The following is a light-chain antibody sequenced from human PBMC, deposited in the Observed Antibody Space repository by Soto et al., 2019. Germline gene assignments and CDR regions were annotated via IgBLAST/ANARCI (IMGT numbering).Light chain of an antibody. Sequence: QSALTQPASVSGSPGQSITISCTGTSSDIGGYNVVSWYQHHPGRAPKLIIYEVSNRPSGVSNRFSGSKSGDTASLTITGGQAEEEDAYYCCPYRMTTLRLCVFGTGTKLTVL. CDR3: CPYRMTTLRLCV. J-gene: IGLJ1*01. CDR1: SSDIGGYNV. V-gene: IGLV2-14*01. CDR2: EVS.